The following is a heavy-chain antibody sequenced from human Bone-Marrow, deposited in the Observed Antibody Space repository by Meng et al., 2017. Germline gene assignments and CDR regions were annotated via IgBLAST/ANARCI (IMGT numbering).Heavy chain of an antibody. D-gene: IGHD3-10*01. CDR1: GGSIYSVDYY. Sequence: QVQLQESCPGLVKPSQTLSLTCTVSGGSIYSVDYYWYWSRQPPGKGLAWIGHIYYSGSTHYNPSLKSRVTISIDTSKNQFSLKLSSVTAADTAVFYCARAFSGPLDSWGRGTLVTVSS. J-gene: IGHJ4*02. CDR2: IYYSGST. V-gene: IGHV4-30-4*01. CDR3: ARAFSGPLDS.